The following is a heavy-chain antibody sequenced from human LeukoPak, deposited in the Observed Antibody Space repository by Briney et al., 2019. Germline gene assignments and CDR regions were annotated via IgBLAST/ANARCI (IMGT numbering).Heavy chain of an antibody. J-gene: IGHJ4*02. CDR2: ISAYNGNT. V-gene: IGHV1-18*01. Sequence: ASVKVSCKASGYTFTSYGISWVRQAPGQGLEWMGWISAYNGNTNYAQKLQGRVTMTTDTSTSTAYMELRSLRSDDTAVYYCARDGAPHIVVVTAIPPADYWGQGTLVTVSS. CDR1: GYTFTSYG. CDR3: ARDGAPHIVVVTAIPPADY. D-gene: IGHD2-21*02.